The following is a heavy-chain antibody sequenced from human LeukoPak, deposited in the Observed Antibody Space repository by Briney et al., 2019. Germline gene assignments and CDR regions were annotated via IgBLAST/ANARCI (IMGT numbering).Heavy chain of an antibody. CDR3: ARAQYCGGDCYSFDY. V-gene: IGHV4-34*01. Sequence: SETLSLTCAVYGGSFSGYYWSWIRQPPGKGLEWIGEINHSGSTNYNPSLKSRVTIPVDTSKNQFSLKLSSVTAADTAVYCCARAQYCGGDCYSFDYWGQGTLVTVSS. J-gene: IGHJ4*02. CDR1: GGSFSGYY. D-gene: IGHD2-21*02. CDR2: INHSGST.